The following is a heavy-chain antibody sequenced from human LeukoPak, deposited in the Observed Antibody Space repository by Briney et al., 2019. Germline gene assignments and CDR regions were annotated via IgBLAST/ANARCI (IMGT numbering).Heavy chain of an antibody. V-gene: IGHV4-59*01. D-gene: IGHD4-23*01. Sequence: SETLSLTCTVSGGSISSYYWSWIRQPPGKGLEWIGYIYYSGSTNYNPSLKSRVTISVDTSKNQFSLKLSSVTAADTAVYYCARFADYGGNLNWYFDLWGRGTLVTVSS. J-gene: IGHJ2*01. CDR2: IYYSGST. CDR1: GGSISSYY. CDR3: ARFADYGGNLNWYFDL.